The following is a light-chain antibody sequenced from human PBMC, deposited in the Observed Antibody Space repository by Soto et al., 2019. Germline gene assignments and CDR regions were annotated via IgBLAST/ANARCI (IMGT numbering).Light chain of an antibody. CDR3: QQSYSPLT. J-gene: IGKJ4*01. Sequence: DIQMTQSPSFLSASVGDTVTITCRASQTATNYLNWYQQRPGKPPKLLIYAASTLQIVVPSRFRGSGSGTYFTLTITSLQAEDVATYFCQQSYSPLTFGSGTKVEIQ. CDR1: QTATNY. CDR2: AAS. V-gene: IGKV1-39*01.